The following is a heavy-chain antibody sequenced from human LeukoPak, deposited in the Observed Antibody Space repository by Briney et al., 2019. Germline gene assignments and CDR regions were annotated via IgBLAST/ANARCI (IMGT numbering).Heavy chain of an antibody. CDR1: GGTFRNYG. J-gene: IGHJ4*02. V-gene: IGHV1-69*05. CDR3: ARDQSIAARQYYFDS. Sequence: GASVKVSCKASGGTFRNYGISWVRQAAGQGLEWMGGTIPIFGTASYSQEFQGRLSISTDESTTSAYMELRSLRSEDTAVYYCARDQSIAARQYYFDSWGQGTLVTVSS. D-gene: IGHD6-6*01. CDR2: TIPIFGTA.